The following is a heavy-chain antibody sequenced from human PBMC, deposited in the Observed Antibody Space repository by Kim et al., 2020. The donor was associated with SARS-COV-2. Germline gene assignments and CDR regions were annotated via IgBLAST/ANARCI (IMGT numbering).Heavy chain of an antibody. J-gene: IGHJ6*02. CDR3: ASYKNMTTVTMTPDPYYYYGMDV. CDR2: INPSGGST. V-gene: IGHV1-46*01. CDR1: GYTFTSYY. Sequence: ASVKVSCKASGYTFTSYYMHWVRQAPGQGLEWMGIINPSGGSTSYAQKFQGRVTMTRDTSTSTVYMELSSLRSEDTAVYYCASYKNMTTVTMTPDPYYYYGMDVWGQGTTVTVSS. D-gene: IGHD4-17*01.